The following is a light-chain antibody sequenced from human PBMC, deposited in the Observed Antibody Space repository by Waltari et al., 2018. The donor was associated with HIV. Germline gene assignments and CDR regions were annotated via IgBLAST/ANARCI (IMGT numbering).Light chain of an antibody. J-gene: IGKJ4*01. Sequence: DIVMTQSPDSLPVSLGDRPTINCTSSQSILYSSDNRNYLAWYQQKPRQPPRLLISWASTRESGVPDRFSGSGSGTDFALTISRLQAEDVAVYHCQQYLRSPPTFGGGTKVEIK. CDR3: QQYLRSPPT. CDR1: QSILYSSDNRNY. V-gene: IGKV4-1*01. CDR2: WAS.